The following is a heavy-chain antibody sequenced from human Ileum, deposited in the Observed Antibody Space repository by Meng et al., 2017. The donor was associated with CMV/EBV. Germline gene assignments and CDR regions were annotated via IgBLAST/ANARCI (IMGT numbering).Heavy chain of an antibody. CDR2: INRAGSST. Sequence: GGSLRLSCAASGFTFSSYWMHWVRQAPGKGLVWVSRINRAGSSTTYADSVKGRFTISRDNAKGTLFLQMSSLRAEDTALYYCARGGASDYYYYVLDVWGHGTTVTVSS. J-gene: IGHJ6*02. CDR1: GFTFSSYW. CDR3: ARGGASDYYYYVLDV. D-gene: IGHD1-26*01. V-gene: IGHV3-74*01.